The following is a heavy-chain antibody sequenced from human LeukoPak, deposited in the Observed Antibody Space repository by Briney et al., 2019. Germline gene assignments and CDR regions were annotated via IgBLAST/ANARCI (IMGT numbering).Heavy chain of an antibody. D-gene: IGHD3-10*01. V-gene: IGHV4-38-2*02. CDR2: IYHSGST. J-gene: IGHJ4*02. CDR1: GYSIRSGFY. Sequence: SETLSLTCTVSGYSIRSGFYWGWIRQPPGKGLEWIGNIYHSGSTYYNPSLKSRATISVDTSKHQFSLKLSSVTAADTAVYYCARAPGRYLDYWGQGTLVTVSS. CDR3: ARAPGRYLDY.